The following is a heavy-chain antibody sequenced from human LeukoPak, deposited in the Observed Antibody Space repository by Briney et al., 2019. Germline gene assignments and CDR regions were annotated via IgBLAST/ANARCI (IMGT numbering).Heavy chain of an antibody. CDR1: GGSISSSSYY. Sequence: PSETLSLTCTVSGGSISSSSYYWGWIRQPPGKGLEWIGSIYYSGSTYYNPSLKSRVTISVDTSKNQFSLKLSSVTAADTAVYYCASQYLPIVVPAAIEFDYWGQGTLVTVSS. CDR2: IYYSGST. V-gene: IGHV4-39*07. J-gene: IGHJ4*02. D-gene: IGHD2-2*01. CDR3: ASQYLPIVVPAAIEFDY.